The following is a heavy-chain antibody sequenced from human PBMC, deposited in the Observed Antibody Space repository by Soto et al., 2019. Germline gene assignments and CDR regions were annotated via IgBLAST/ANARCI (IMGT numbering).Heavy chain of an antibody. Sequence: QVQLVQSGAAVKKPGASVKVSCEASGYTFSAYFIHWVRQAPGQGLEWMGYINPKTGDTTYAQKFQGSVSMTGDPSISTAYLELTSLTSDDTAVYFCAREGRGTRWYFLWGQGTLVTVSS. J-gene: IGHJ4*02. D-gene: IGHD2-15*01. CDR1: GYTFSAYF. CDR2: INPKTGDT. CDR3: AREGRGTRWYFL. V-gene: IGHV1-2*04.